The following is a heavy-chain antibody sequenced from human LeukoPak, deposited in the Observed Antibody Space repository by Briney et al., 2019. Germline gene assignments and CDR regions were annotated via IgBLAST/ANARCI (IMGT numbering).Heavy chain of an antibody. CDR3: TKDGGKPFAGGSFLFDL. CDR2: FCNCASNM. V-gene: IGHV3-48*03. J-gene: IGHJ4*02. CDR1: GFMYRRFD. D-gene: IGHD2/OR15-2a*01. Sequence: GGPLRLSCAASGFMYRRFDVYWVREATGKGLEGVAYFCNCASNMYYADSVEGRYTISRDNSENALYLQMNSLSVEDTALYFCTKDGGKPFAGGSFLFDLWGQGTLATVSS.